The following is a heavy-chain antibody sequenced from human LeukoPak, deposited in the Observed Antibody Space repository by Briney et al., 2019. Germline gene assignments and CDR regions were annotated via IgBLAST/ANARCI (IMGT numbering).Heavy chain of an antibody. D-gene: IGHD3-22*01. V-gene: IGHV3-15*01. CDR1: GFTFSNAW. J-gene: IGHJ4*02. Sequence: PGGSLRLSCAASGFTFSNAWMSWVRQAPGKGLEWVGRIKSKTDGGTTDYAAPVKGRFTISRDDSKNTLYLQMNSLKTEDTAVYYCTTGLNYYDSSEDYWGQGTRVTVSS. CDR2: IKSKTDGGTT. CDR3: TTGLNYYDSSEDY.